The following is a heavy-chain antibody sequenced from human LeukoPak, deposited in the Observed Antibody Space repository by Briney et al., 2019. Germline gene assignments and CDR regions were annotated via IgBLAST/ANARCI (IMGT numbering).Heavy chain of an antibody. J-gene: IGHJ4*02. V-gene: IGHV4-38-2*02. Sequence: SETLSLTCTVSGYSISSGYYWGWTRQPPGKGLEWIGSIYHSGSTYYNPSLKSRVTISVDTSKNQFSLKLSSVTAADTAVYYCAAGVATIIWGQGTLVTVSS. D-gene: IGHD5-12*01. CDR1: GYSISSGYY. CDR3: AAGVATII. CDR2: IYHSGST.